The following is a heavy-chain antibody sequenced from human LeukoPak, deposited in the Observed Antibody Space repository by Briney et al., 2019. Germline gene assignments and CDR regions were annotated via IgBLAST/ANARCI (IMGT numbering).Heavy chain of an antibody. CDR3: ARESNTAVAGQDY. D-gene: IGHD6-19*01. Sequence: ASVKVSCKASGYTFTSYAMNWGRQAPGQGLEWMGWSNTNTGNPTYAQGFTGRCVFSLDTSVSTAYLQISSLKAEDTAVYYCARESNTAVAGQDYWGQGTLVTVSS. J-gene: IGHJ4*02. V-gene: IGHV7-4-1*02. CDR1: GYTFTSYA. CDR2: SNTNTGNP.